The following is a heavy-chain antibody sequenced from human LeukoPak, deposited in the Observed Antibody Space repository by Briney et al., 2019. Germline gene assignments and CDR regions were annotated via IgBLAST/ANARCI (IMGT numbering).Heavy chain of an antibody. J-gene: IGHJ3*02. CDR1: GFSFGSYG. CDR2: ISGRSATT. D-gene: IGHD3-3*01. CDR3: ARDYQGFLEWLSPDPRGAFDI. Sequence: GGSLRLSCAASGFSFGSYGLSWVRQAPGKGLQWVAYISGRSATTHYADSVEGRFTISRDNAKNSLYLQMNSLRAEDTAVYYCARDYQGFLEWLSPDPRGAFDIWGQGTMVTVSS. V-gene: IGHV3-48*04.